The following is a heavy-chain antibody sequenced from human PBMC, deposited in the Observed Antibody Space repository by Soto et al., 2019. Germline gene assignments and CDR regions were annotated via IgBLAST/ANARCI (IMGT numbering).Heavy chain of an antibody. CDR2: IWYDGSNK. J-gene: IGHJ6*02. CDR3: AREDILVVYGMDV. CDR1: GFTFSSYG. Sequence: GGSLRLSCAASGFTFSSYGMHWVRQAPGKGLEWVAVIWYDGSNKYYADSVKGRFTISRDNSKNTLYLQMNSLRAEDTAVYYCAREDILVVYGMDVWGQGTTVTVSS. V-gene: IGHV3-33*01. D-gene: IGHD2-2*01.